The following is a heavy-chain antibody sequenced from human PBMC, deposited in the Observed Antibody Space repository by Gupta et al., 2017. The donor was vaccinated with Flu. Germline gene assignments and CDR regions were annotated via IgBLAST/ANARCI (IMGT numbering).Heavy chain of an antibody. CDR2: ISGSGGSP. Sequence: EVQLLESGGGLVQPGGSLRLSCSASGFTFSNYAMSWVRQTPGKGLEYVSAISGSGGSPYYADSLKGRFTISRDNSKNTLYLQMHSLRADDTAVYYCAKSRVSLPPGDAFDMWGQGTMVTVSS. CDR3: AKSRVSLPPGDAFDM. D-gene: IGHD6-13*01. J-gene: IGHJ3*02. V-gene: IGHV3-23*01. CDR1: GFTFSNYA.